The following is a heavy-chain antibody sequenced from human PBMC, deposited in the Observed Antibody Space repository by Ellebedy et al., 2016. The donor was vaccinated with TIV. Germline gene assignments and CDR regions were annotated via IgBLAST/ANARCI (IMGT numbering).Heavy chain of an antibody. CDR3: VRDGAYSNSFDS. V-gene: IGHV4-31*03. CDR2: INHRGSD. J-gene: IGHJ5*01. D-gene: IGHD4-11*01. CDR1: SVSISSGAYY. Sequence: MPSETLSLTCTVSSVSISSGAYYWSWIRQFSGKGLEWIGYINHRGSDYYNPSLRSRATISIDTSNNEFFLNLTSATAADTARYYCVRDGAYSNSFDSWGQGTLVAVST.